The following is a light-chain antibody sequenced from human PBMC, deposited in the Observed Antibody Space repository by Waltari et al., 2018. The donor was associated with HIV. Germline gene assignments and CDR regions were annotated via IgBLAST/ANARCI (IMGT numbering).Light chain of an antibody. CDR2: WAS. J-gene: IGKJ4*01. Sequence: DIVMTQSPDSLAVSLGERATIHCKSRQSLLYSSDNKNYLAWYQQKPGQPPKLLIYWASTRESGVPDRFSGSGSGTDFTLTINSLQAEDVAVYYCQQYYSTLALTFGGGTKVEIK. CDR3: QQYYSTLALT. V-gene: IGKV4-1*01. CDR1: QSLLYSSDNKNY.